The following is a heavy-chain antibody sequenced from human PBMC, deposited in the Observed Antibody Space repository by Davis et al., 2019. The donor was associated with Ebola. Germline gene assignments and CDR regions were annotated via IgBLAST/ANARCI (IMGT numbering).Heavy chain of an antibody. D-gene: IGHD6-13*01. CDR1: GFTFSSYG. CDR2: ISYDGSNK. Sequence: GESLKISCAASGFTFSSYGMHWVRQAPGKGLEWVAVISYDGSNKYYADSVKGRFTISRDNSKNTAYLQMNSLKTEDTAVYYCSGAAASVDYWGQGTLVTVSS. CDR3: SGAAASVDY. V-gene: IGHV3-30*03. J-gene: IGHJ4*02.